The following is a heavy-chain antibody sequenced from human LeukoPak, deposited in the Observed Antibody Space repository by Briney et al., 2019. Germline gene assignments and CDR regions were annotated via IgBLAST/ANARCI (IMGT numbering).Heavy chain of an antibody. D-gene: IGHD2-2*01. Sequence: ASVKVSCKASGYTFSNFDINWVRQAPGQGLEWMGWMNPVGGDAGSAQKFQGRVTLTRNTSITTAYMELSSLRSDDTALYYCARAPMGTAALYWGQGTLVTVSS. J-gene: IGHJ4*02. CDR3: ARAPMGTAALY. CDR1: GYTFSNFD. V-gene: IGHV1-8*01. CDR2: MNPVGGDA.